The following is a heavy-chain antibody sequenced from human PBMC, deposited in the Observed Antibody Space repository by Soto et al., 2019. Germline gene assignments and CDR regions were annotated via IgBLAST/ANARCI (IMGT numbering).Heavy chain of an antibody. D-gene: IGHD5-12*01. Sequence: PGGSLRLSCAASGFTFSSYWMSWVRQAPGKGLEWVANIKQDGSEKYYVDSVKGRFTIPRDNAKNSLYLQMNSLRAEDTAVYYCASRGWLRLPWYFDLWGRGTLVTVSS. V-gene: IGHV3-7*02. J-gene: IGHJ2*01. CDR2: IKQDGSEK. CDR1: GFTFSSYW. CDR3: ASRGWLRLPWYFDL.